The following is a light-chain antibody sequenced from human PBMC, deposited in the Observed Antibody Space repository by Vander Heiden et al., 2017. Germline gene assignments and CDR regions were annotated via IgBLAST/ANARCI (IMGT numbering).Light chain of an antibody. CDR1: SSDVGSYNY. CDR3: SSYTSTSTLV. V-gene: IGLV2-14*01. CDR2: EVS. J-gene: IGLJ2*01. Sequence: QSALPQPASVSGSPGPSITISCTGTSSDVGSYNYVSWYQQHPGKAPELMIYEVSNRPSGVSNRFSGSKSGNTASLTISGLQAEDGADYYCSSYTSTSTLVFGGGTKLTVL.